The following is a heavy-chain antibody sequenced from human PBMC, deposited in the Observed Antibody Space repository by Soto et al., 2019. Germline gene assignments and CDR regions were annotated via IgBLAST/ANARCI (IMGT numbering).Heavy chain of an antibody. J-gene: IGHJ4*02. CDR1: GGSFSGYY. D-gene: IGHD5-18*01. CDR3: AREVVKAMDY. Sequence: SENLSLTCAVYGGSFSGYYWSWIRQPPGKGLEWIGEINHSGSTNYNPSLKSRVTISVDKSKNQFSLKLSSVTAADTAVYYCAREVVKAMDYWGQGTLVTVSS. CDR2: INHSGST. V-gene: IGHV4-34*01.